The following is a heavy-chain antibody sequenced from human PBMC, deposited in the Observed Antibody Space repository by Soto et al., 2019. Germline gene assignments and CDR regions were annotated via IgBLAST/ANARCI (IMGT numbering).Heavy chain of an antibody. CDR3: ARVWTTVTNWFDP. CDR1: GGSISSSNW. CDR2: IYHSGST. Sequence: QVQLQESGPGLVKPSGTLSLTCAVSGGSISSSNWWSWVRQPPGKGLEWIGEIYHSGSTNYNPSLKXRLXISVDKSKNPFSLKLSSVTAAVTAVYYCARVWTTVTNWFDPWGQGTLVTVSS. J-gene: IGHJ5*02. V-gene: IGHV4-4*02. D-gene: IGHD4-17*01.